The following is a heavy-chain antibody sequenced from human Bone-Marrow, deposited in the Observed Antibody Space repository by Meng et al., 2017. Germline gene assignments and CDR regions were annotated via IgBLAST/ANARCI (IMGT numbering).Heavy chain of an antibody. D-gene: IGHD6-19*01. Sequence: QVQLQESGPGLVKPSETLSLTCTVSGGSISSSSYYWGWIRQPPGKGLEWSGSIYSSGSTYYNPSLKSRVTISVDTSKNQFSLKLSSVTAADTAVYYCARLERAVAGTNRDYWGQGTLVTVSS. CDR1: GGSISSSSYY. J-gene: IGHJ4*02. CDR2: IYSSGST. CDR3: ARLERAVAGTNRDY. V-gene: IGHV4-39*01.